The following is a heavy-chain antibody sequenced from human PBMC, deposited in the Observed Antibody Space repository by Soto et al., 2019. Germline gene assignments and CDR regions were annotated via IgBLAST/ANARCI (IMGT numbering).Heavy chain of an antibody. CDR1: GFTFSSYG. J-gene: IGHJ6*01. CDR2: ISYDGSNK. Sequence: QVQLVESGGGVVQPGRSLRLSCAASGFTFSSYGMHWVRQAPGKGLEWVAVISYDGSNKYYADSVKGRFTISRDNSKNTLYLQMNSLRAEDTAVYYCAKEGCGGDCYSYYYYYGMDVW. V-gene: IGHV3-30*18. D-gene: IGHD2-21*02. CDR3: AKEGCGGDCYSYYYYYGMDV.